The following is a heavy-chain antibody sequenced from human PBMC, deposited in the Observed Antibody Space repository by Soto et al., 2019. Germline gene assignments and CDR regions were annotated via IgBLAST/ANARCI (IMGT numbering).Heavy chain of an antibody. J-gene: IGHJ4*02. D-gene: IGHD5-18*01. CDR1: GFTFSIYA. CDR3: ARARLDTAAVDY. CDR2: ISYDGSNK. Sequence: QVQLVESGGGVVQPGRSLRLSCAASGFTFSIYAMHWVRQAPGKGLEWVAVISYDGSNKYYADSVKGRFTISRDNSKNKRYLQMNGVRAEDKSVYDCARARLDTAAVDYWGKGTVVTVTS. V-gene: IGHV3-30-3*01.